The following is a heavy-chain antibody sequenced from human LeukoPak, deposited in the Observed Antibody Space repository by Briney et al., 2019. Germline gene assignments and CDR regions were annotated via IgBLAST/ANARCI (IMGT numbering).Heavy chain of an antibody. CDR1: GYTLTELS. J-gene: IGHJ3*02. CDR2: FDPEDGET. CDR3: ATGLGYCNGGSCYEGEDDAFDI. D-gene: IGHD2-15*01. V-gene: IGHV1-24*01. Sequence: ASVKVSCKVSGYTLTELSMHWVRQAPGKGLEWMGGFDPEDGETIYAQKFQGRVTMTEDTSTDTAYMELSSLRSEDTAVYYCATGLGYCNGGSCYEGEDDAFDIWGQGTMVTVSS.